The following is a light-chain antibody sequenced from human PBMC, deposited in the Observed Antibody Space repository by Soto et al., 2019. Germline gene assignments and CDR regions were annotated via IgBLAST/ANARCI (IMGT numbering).Light chain of an antibody. CDR2: EVS. CDR1: SSDVGGYNY. Sequence: QSALTQPPSASGSPGQSVTISCTGTSSDVGGYNYVSWYQQHPGKAPKLMIYEVSKRPSGVPDRFSGSKSGNTASLTVSGHQAEEEADYYCSSYAGSNIVVFGGGTKLTVL. CDR3: SSYAGSNIVV. V-gene: IGLV2-8*01. J-gene: IGLJ2*01.